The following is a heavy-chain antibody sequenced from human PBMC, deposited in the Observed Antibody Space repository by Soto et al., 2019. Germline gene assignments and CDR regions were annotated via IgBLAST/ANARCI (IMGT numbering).Heavy chain of an antibody. CDR3: AQGGVVHP. CDR2: ISYDGSNK. Sequence: QVQLVESGGGVVQPGRSLRLSCAASGFTFSSYAMHWVRQAPGKGLEWVAVISYDGSNKYYADSVKGRFTISRDNSKNTLYLQMNSLRAEDTAVYYCAQGGVVHPWGQGTLVTVSS. J-gene: IGHJ5*02. CDR1: GFTFSSYA. V-gene: IGHV3-30-3*01. D-gene: IGHD3-16*01.